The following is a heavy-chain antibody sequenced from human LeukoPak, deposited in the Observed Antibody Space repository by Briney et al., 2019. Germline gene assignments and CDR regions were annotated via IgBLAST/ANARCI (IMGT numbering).Heavy chain of an antibody. J-gene: IGHJ4*02. CDR1: GFTVSGHY. CDR2: LYSGGDT. Sequence: GGSLRLSCAVSGFTVSGHYMSWVRQAPGKGLEWVSVLYSGGDTYYADSVKGRFTISRDNSKNTLYLQMNGLRAEDTAVYYCARDPARGYSYGALYWGQGTLVTVSS. V-gene: IGHV3-66*01. CDR3: ARDPARGYSYGALY. D-gene: IGHD5-18*01.